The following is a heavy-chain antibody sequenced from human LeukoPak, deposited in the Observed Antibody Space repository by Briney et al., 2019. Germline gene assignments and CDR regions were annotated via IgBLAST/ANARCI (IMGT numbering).Heavy chain of an antibody. CDR1: GFTFSSYA. V-gene: IGHV3-23*01. J-gene: IGHJ4*02. CDR2: ISGSGGST. Sequence: GGSLRLSCAASGFTFSSYAMSWVRQAPGKGLEWVSAISGSGGSTYYADSVKGRFTISRDNSKNTLYLQMNSLRAEDTAVYYCAKDGPNIVATIRDFYFDYWGQGTLVTVSS. D-gene: IGHD5-12*01. CDR3: AKDGPNIVATIRDFYFDY.